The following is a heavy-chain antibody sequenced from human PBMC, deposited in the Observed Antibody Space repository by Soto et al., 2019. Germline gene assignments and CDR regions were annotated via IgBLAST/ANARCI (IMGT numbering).Heavy chain of an antibody. Sequence: GEPLKISCQGSGYSFASYWSGWVRQMPGKDLEWMGIIYPGDSDTRYSPSFQGQVTISADKSLRTAYLQWTSLKASDTAVYYCARDPPESSGWRRYYYYYGMDVWGQGTTVTVSS. CDR2: IYPGDSDT. CDR1: GYSFASYW. J-gene: IGHJ6*02. CDR3: ARDPPESSGWRRYYYYYGMDV. D-gene: IGHD6-19*01. V-gene: IGHV5-51*01.